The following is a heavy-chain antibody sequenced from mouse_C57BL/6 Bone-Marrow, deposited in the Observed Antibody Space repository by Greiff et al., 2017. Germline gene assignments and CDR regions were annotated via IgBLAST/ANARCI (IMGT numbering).Heavy chain of an antibody. CDR1: GYTFTSYW. J-gene: IGHJ1*03. D-gene: IGHD2-5*01. CDR3: ARPYYSNYWYFDV. Sequence: VQLQQPGAELVKPGASVMMSCKASGYTFTSYWITWVKQRPGQGLEWIGDIYPGSGSTNYNEKFKSKATLTVDTSSSTAYMQLSSLTSEDSAVYYCARPYYSNYWYFDVWGTGTTVTDAS. V-gene: IGHV1-55*01. CDR2: IYPGSGST.